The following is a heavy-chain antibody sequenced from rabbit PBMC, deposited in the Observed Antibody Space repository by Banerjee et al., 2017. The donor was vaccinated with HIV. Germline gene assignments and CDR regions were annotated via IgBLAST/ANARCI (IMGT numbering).Heavy chain of an antibody. V-gene: IGHV1S45*01. J-gene: IGHJ4*01. CDR1: GFDLSSYYY. Sequence: QEQLEESGGGLVTPAGTLTLTCKASGFDLSSYYYMCWVRQAPGKGLELIACIYTGTSGSTYYANWARRRFTISKTSSTTVTLRLTSLTAADTATYFCARFLGDADWTFNLWGQGTLVTVS. D-gene: IGHD5-1*01. CDR2: IYTGTSGST. CDR3: ARFLGDADWTFNL.